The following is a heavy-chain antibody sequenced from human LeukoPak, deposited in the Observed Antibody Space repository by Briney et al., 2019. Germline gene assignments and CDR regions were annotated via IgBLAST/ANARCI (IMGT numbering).Heavy chain of an antibody. Sequence: GGSLRLSCAACGFIVSSNYMSWVRQAPGTGLAWVSIMYAGGGTNYADSVKGRFTISRDSSKNTLYLQMNSLTAEDTAVYYCARSLYDSGSPQNYFDYWGQGTLVTVSS. CDR3: ARSLYDSGSPQNYFDY. CDR1: GFIVSSNY. J-gene: IGHJ4*02. D-gene: IGHD3-22*01. CDR2: MYAGGGT. V-gene: IGHV3-53*01.